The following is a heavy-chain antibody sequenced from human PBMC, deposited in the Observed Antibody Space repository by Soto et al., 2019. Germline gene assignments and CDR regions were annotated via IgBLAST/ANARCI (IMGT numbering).Heavy chain of an antibody. J-gene: IGHJ4*02. Sequence: QVQLVQSGTEVKKPGASVKVSCKASGYTFTTYGINWVRQAPGQGLEWMGWISGYNGNTKYAQKLQGRVTITTDTSTSTAYMELRSLRTDDTAVYYCARESVDKSSDYWGQGTLVTVSS. D-gene: IGHD5-12*01. V-gene: IGHV1-18*01. CDR3: ARESVDKSSDY. CDR2: ISGYNGNT. CDR1: GYTFTTYG.